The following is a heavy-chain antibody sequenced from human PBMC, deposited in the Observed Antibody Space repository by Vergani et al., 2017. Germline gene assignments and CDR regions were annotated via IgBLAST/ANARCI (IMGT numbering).Heavy chain of an antibody. CDR2: ISSSGSTI. D-gene: IGHD4/OR15-4a*01. CDR1: GFTFSSYE. Sequence: EVKLVESGGGLVQPGGSLRLSCAASGFTFSSYEMNWVRQAPGKGLEWVSYISSSGSTIYYADSVKGRFTISRDNAKNSLYLQMNSLRAEDTAVYYCSRDHVGCSLSFDYWGQGTLVTVSS. CDR3: SRDHVGCSLSFDY. J-gene: IGHJ4*02. V-gene: IGHV3-48*03.